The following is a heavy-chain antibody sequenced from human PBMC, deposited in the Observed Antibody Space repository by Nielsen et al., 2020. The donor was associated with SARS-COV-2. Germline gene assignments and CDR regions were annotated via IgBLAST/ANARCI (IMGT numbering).Heavy chain of an antibody. J-gene: IGHJ3*02. V-gene: IGHV1-3*01. CDR2: INAGNGNT. CDR1: GYTFTSYA. CDR3: ARGDTSGSANRGLNAFDI. D-gene: IGHD1-26*01. Sequence: ASVKVSCKASGYTFTSYAMHWVRQAPGQRLEWMGWINAGNGNTKCSQKFQGRVTITRDTSASTAYMELSSLRSEDTAVYYCARGDTSGSANRGLNAFDIWGQGTMVTVSS.